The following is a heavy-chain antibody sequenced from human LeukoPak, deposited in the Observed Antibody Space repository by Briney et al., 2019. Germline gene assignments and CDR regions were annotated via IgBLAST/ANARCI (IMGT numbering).Heavy chain of an antibody. D-gene: IGHD1-26*01. CDR3: ARGGGRGGSYYRNYFDY. CDR2: IYHSGST. Sequence: PSETLSLTCTVSGYSISSGYYWGRIRQPPGKGLEWIGSIYHSGSTYYNPSLKSRVTISVDTSKNQFSLKLSSVTAADTAVYYCARGGGRGGSYYRNYFDYWGQGTLVTVSS. V-gene: IGHV4-38-2*02. J-gene: IGHJ4*02. CDR1: GYSISSGYY.